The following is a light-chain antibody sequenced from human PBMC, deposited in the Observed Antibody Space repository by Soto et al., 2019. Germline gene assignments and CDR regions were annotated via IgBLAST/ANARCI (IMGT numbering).Light chain of an antibody. CDR1: QSLVYSDGIAY. J-gene: IGKJ1*01. CDR3: MQGTRWPPT. CDR2: KAS. Sequence: DVVMTQSPLSLPVTLGQPASISCRSSQSLVYSDGIAYLSWFQQRPGQSPRRLIYKASNRDSGVPERFSGSGSGEDFTLHINRVEAEDVGIYYYMQGTRWPPTFGRGTRVEIK. V-gene: IGKV2-30*01.